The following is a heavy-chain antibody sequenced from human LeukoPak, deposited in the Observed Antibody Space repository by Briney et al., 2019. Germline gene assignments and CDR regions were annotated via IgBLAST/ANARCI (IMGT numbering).Heavy chain of an antibody. V-gene: IGHV3-48*02. CDR2: ISNSDDTR. Sequence: GGSLRLSCAASGFTFSSYSMSWVRQAPGKGLEWVSFISNSDDTRYYEDSVRGRFTISRDDAKNSLYLQMSSLRDGDTAVYYCVRGYYSNSFDFWGQGTVVTVSS. J-gene: IGHJ3*01. CDR3: VRGYYSNSFDF. CDR1: GFTFSSYS. D-gene: IGHD2/OR15-2a*01.